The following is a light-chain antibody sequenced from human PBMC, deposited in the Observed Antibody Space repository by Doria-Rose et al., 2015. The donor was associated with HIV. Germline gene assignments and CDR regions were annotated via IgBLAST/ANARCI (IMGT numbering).Light chain of an antibody. CDR2: DAS. Sequence: TQSPGTLSLSPGERATLSCRASQRVKSSYLAWYQQKPGQAPSLLIYDASARATGIPDRFSASGSGTDFTLTISRLEPEDFALYYCHQYGTSWTFGQGTKVEI. V-gene: IGKV3-20*01. J-gene: IGKJ1*01. CDR1: QRVKSSY. CDR3: HQYGTSWT.